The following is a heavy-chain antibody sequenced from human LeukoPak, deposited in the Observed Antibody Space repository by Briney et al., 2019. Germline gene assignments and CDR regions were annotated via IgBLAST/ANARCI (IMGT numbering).Heavy chain of an antibody. J-gene: IGHJ3*02. CDR1: GGSISSSGYY. V-gene: IGHV4-39*01. Sequence: SETLSLTCTVSGGSISSSGYYWGWIRQPPGKGLEWIGSIYYSGSTYYNPSLKSRVTISVDTSKNQFSLKLSSVTAADTAVYYCARRDFGTTGTGAFDIWGQGTVVTVSS. D-gene: IGHD1-1*01. CDR3: ARRDFGTTGTGAFDI. CDR2: IYYSGST.